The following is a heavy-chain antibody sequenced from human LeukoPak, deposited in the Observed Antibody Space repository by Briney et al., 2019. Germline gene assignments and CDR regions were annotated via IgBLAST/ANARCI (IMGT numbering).Heavy chain of an antibody. Sequence: GGSLRLSCAGSGFTFSSYAMRWVRQAPGKGLEWVSTISGSGGAGTYYADSVKGRFTISRDNSKNTLYLQMNSLRAEDTAVYYCAKDSSSYDWGYMDVWGKGTTVTISS. V-gene: IGHV3-23*01. CDR2: ISGSGGAGT. CDR1: GFTFSSYA. J-gene: IGHJ6*03. CDR3: AKDSSSYDWGYMDV. D-gene: IGHD3-22*01.